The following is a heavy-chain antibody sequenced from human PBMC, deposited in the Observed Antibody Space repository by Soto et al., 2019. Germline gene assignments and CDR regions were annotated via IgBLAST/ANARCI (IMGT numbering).Heavy chain of an antibody. D-gene: IGHD2-2*03. CDR2: ISGSGGST. Sequence: GGSLRLSCAASGFTFSSYAMSWVRQAPGKGLEWVSAISGSGGSTYYADSVKGRFTISRDNSKNTLYLQMNSLRAEDTAVYYCAKDGYCSSTSCYYNWFDPWGQGTLVTVSS. J-gene: IGHJ5*02. CDR3: AKDGYCSSTSCYYNWFDP. V-gene: IGHV3-23*01. CDR1: GFTFSSYA.